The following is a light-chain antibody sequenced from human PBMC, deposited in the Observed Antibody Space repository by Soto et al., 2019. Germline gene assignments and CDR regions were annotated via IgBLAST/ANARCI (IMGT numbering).Light chain of an antibody. J-gene: IGLJ1*01. CDR1: SSDVGGYNY. CDR2: EVS. Sequence: QSVLTQPASVSGSPGQSITISRTGTSSDVGGYNYVSWYQQHPGKAPKLMIYEVSNGPSGVSNRFSGSKSGNTASLTISGLQAEDEADYYCTSYTSSITYVFGTGTKVTVL. V-gene: IGLV2-14*01. CDR3: TSYTSSITYV.